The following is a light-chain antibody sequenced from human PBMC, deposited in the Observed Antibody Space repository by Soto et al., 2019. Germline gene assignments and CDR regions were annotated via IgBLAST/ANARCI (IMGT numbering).Light chain of an antibody. V-gene: IGKV4-1*01. CDR2: WAT. CDR1: QIVFSSSKNRNH. J-gene: IGKJ4*01. CDR3: QQYFRTPLT. Sequence: DIVMTQSPDSLAVSLGERASINCKSNQIVFSSSKNRNHLAWYQQKPGQPPKLLIYWATTRESGVPDRFSGSGSGTDFTLTVSSLQAEDVAVYYCQQYFRTPLTFGGGTKVDI.